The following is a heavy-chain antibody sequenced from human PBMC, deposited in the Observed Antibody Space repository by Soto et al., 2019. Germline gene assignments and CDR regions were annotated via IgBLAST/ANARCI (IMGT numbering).Heavy chain of an antibody. Sequence: GGSLRLSCAASGFRFSGYSMNWVRQAPGKGLEWVSYISGTSRTIYYADSVKGRFTISRDNAKGSLYLQMSSLRDEDTAVYFCARDPDKPLERAFDYWGQGTLVTVSS. CDR2: ISGTSRTI. J-gene: IGHJ4*02. CDR1: GFRFSGYS. CDR3: ARDPDKPLERAFDY. D-gene: IGHD1-1*01. V-gene: IGHV3-48*02.